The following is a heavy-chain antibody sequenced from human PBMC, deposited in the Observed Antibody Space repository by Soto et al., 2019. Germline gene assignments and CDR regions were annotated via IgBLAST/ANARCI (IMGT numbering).Heavy chain of an antibody. CDR1: GYTLTGYY. Sequence: ASVKVSCKASGYTLTGYYMHWVRQAPGQGLEWMGRLNPNSVGTNYAQKVQGRVTMTRDTSISTAYMELSRLRSDDTAVYYCASKPTDYGMDVWRQVTTVTVSS. V-gene: IGHV1-2*06. CDR2: LNPNSVGT. CDR3: ASKPTDYGMDV. J-gene: IGHJ6*02.